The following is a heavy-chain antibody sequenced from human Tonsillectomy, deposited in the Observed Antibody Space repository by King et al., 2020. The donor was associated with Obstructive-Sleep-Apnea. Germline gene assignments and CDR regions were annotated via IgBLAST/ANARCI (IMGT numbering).Heavy chain of an antibody. J-gene: IGHJ6*02. V-gene: IGHV4-39*07. CDR3: ATIAARPYGLDV. D-gene: IGHD6-6*01. CDR1: GGSISSSSYY. Sequence: LQLQESGPGLVKPSETLSLTCTVSGGSISSSSYYWGWIRQPPGKGLEWIGSIYYSGSTYYNPSLKSRVTIAVDTSKNQFSLGLSSVTAADTAVYYCATIAARPYGLDVWGQGTTVTVSS. CDR2: IYYSGST.